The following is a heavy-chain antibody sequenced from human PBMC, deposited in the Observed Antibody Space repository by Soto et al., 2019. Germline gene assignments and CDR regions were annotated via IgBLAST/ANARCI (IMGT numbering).Heavy chain of an antibody. V-gene: IGHV3-74*01. Sequence: SXRPSCASSEFTFRSCWMHWVRQSPGKGLVWVSRISGDGSSTNYADSVNGRFTISRDNAKNTVYLQVDSLRAEDTAVYYCARSLPGTYGAFDLWGQGTMVSVSS. D-gene: IGHD1-7*01. CDR3: ARSLPGTYGAFDL. CDR1: EFTFRSCW. J-gene: IGHJ3*01. CDR2: ISGDGSST.